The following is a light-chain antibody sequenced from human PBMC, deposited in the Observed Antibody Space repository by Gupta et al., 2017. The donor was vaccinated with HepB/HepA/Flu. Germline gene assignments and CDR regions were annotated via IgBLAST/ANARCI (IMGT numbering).Light chain of an antibody. CDR1: QSISNY. J-gene: IGKJ4*01. V-gene: IGKV1-39*01. Sequence: DIQMTQSPSSLSASVGDRVTITCRASQSISNYLNWYQQKPGKAPKLLIHVAFTVQSGVPSRFSGSGSGTDFTLTIPRLQPEEFATYYCQQTDSTPITFGGGTKVVIK. CDR3: QQTDSTPIT. CDR2: VAF.